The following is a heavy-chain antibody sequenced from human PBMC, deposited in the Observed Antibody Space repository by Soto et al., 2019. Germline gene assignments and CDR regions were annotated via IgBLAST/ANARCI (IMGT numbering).Heavy chain of an antibody. CDR3: SREGRPTQLPFDY. CDR1: GYTFTSYA. V-gene: IGHV1-3*01. D-gene: IGHD1-1*01. Sequence: ASVKVSCKASGYTFTSYAMHWVRQAPGQRLEWMGWINAGNGNTKYSQKFQGRVTMTRDTSVSTAYMELSSLRSEDTAVDYCSREGRPTQLPFDYWGQGTLVTVSS. CDR2: INAGNGNT. J-gene: IGHJ4*02.